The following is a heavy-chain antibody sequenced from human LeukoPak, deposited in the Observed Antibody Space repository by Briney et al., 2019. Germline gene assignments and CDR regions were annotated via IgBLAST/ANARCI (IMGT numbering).Heavy chain of an antibody. D-gene: IGHD5/OR15-5a*01. CDR1: NGSMRSYY. J-gene: IGHJ4*02. CDR2: LFDARKV. CDR3: TRGLQGVYDY. Sequence: PSETLSLTCTVSNGSMRSYYWTWIWQPAGKGLEWVGRLFDARKVNYNPSLGGRVTMSMDTSKNQFSLRMTSVTAADTAVYYCTRGLQGVYDYWGQGALVIVSS. V-gene: IGHV4-4*07.